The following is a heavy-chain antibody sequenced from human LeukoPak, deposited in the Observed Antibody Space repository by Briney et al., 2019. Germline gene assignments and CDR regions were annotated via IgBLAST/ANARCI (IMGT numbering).Heavy chain of an antibody. D-gene: IGHD6-13*01. J-gene: IGHJ4*02. CDR2: ISSNGGST. V-gene: IGHV3-64D*06. CDR3: ARIAAAGHSDY. Sequence: GGSLRLSCSASGFTFSNYVMYWVRQAPGRGLEYVSAISSNGGSTYYADSVKGRFTISRDNSKNTLHLQMSSLRAEDTAVYYCARIAAAGHSDYWGQGTLVTVSS. CDR1: GFTFSNYV.